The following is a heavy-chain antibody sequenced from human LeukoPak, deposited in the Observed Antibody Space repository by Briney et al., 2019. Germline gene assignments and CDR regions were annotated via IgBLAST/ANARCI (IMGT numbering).Heavy chain of an antibody. CDR1: GFTFSTYW. J-gene: IGHJ4*02. CDR3: ARSPDGFDY. D-gene: IGHD1-14*01. V-gene: IGHV3-7*01. Sequence: GGSLRLSCAASGFTFSTYWMSWVRQAPGKGLGWVANIKQDGGEKFYADSVKGRFTISRDNSKNSVYLQMNRLRVEDTAVYYCARSPDGFDYWGQGTLVTVSS. CDR2: IKQDGGEK.